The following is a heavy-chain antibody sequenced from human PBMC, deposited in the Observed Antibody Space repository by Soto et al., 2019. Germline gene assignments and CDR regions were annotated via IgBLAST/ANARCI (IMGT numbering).Heavy chain of an antibody. J-gene: IGHJ3*02. V-gene: IGHV6-1*01. Sequence: SQALSLTCAISWDSVSSNIAACNCIRQSPSRGLEWLGRTYYRSKWYNDYAVSVKSRITINPDTSKNQFSLQLNSVTPEDTAVYYCARDKGQWLGLDAFDIWGQGTMVTVPS. CDR1: WDSVSSNIAA. CDR2: TYYRSKWYN. D-gene: IGHD6-19*01. CDR3: ARDKGQWLGLDAFDI.